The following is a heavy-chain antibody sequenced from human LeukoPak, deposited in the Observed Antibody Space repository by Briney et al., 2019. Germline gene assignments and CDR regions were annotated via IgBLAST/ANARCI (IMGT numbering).Heavy chain of an antibody. V-gene: IGHV3-21*01. Sequence: GGSLRLSCAASGFTFSSYSMNWVRQAPGKGLEWVSSISSSSSYIYYADSVKGRFTISRDNAKNSLYLQMNSLRAEDTAVYYCARGGFTIFGVVSPYAFDIWGQGTMVTVSS. CDR1: GFTFSSYS. J-gene: IGHJ3*02. CDR2: ISSSSSYI. D-gene: IGHD3-3*01. CDR3: ARGGFTIFGVVSPYAFDI.